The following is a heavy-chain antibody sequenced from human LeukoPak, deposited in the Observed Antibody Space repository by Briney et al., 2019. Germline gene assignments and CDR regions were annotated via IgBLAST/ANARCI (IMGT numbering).Heavy chain of an antibody. J-gene: IGHJ4*02. CDR1: GYTFTGYY. CDR3: ARDPLITMVRGVTYYFDC. V-gene: IGHV1-2*02. Sequence: GASVKVSCKASGYTFTGYYMHWVRQAPGQGLEWMGWINPNSGGTNYAQKFQGRVTMTRDTSISTAYMELSRLRSDDTAVYYCARDPLITMVRGVTYYFDCWGQGTLVTVSS. CDR2: INPNSGGT. D-gene: IGHD3-10*01.